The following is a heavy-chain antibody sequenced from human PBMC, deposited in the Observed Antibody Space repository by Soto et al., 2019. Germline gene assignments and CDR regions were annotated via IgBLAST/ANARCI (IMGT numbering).Heavy chain of an antibody. CDR2: IWYDGSNK. Sequence: PGRPNRLSCAASGFNFRNHGMHWVRQAPGKGLEWVAVIWYDGSNKYYADSVKGRFTISRDNSKNTLYLQMNSLRAEDTAVYYCASGSGSYYSYWGQGTLVTVSS. J-gene: IGHJ4*02. V-gene: IGHV3-33*01. CDR3: ASGSGSYYSY. CDR1: GFNFRNHG. D-gene: IGHD1-26*01.